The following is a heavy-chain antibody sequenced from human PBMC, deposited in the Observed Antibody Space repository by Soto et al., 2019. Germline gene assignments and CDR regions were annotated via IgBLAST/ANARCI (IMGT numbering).Heavy chain of an antibody. CDR3: AKKLPGNYDALFDH. V-gene: IGHV3-30*18. CDR1: GFNFNTYG. D-gene: IGHD3-16*01. Sequence: QVQLVESGGGVVQPGRSLRLSCAASGFNFNTYGMHWVRQAPGKGLEWVAVISYDGGNIYYADSVKGRFTISRDNSKNTLYPQMTSRRPEDTALYYCAKKLPGNYDALFDHWGQGTLVTVSS. J-gene: IGHJ4*02. CDR2: ISYDGGNI.